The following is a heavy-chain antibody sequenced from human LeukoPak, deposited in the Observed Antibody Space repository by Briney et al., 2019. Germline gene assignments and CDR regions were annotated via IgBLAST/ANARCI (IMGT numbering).Heavy chain of an antibody. D-gene: IGHD3-22*01. CDR3: ARGPYDSSGYYSDY. CDR2: INHSGST. Sequence: PSETLSLTCAVYGGSFSGYYWSWMRQPPGKGLEWIGEINHSGSTNYNPSVKSRFTISVDTSKNQFSLKLSSVTAADTAVYYCARGPYDSSGYYSDYWGQGTLVTVSS. V-gene: IGHV4-34*01. J-gene: IGHJ4*02. CDR1: GGSFSGYY.